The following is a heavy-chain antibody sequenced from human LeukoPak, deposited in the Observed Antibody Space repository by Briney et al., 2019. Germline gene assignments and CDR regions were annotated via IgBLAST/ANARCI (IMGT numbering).Heavy chain of an antibody. CDR3: AKDTIPLAYCGGDCPKAGY. V-gene: IGHV3-23*01. CDR2: ISGSGGST. Sequence: GGSLRLSCAASGFTFSSYAMSWVRQAPGKGLEWVSAISGSGGSTYYADSVKGRFTISRDNSKNTLYLQMNSLRAEDTAVYYCAKDTIPLAYCGGDCPKAGYWGQGTLVTVSS. J-gene: IGHJ4*02. CDR1: GFTFSSYA. D-gene: IGHD2-21*02.